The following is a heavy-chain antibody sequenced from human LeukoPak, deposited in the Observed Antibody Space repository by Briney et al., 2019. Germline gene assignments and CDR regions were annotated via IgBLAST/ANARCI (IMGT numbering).Heavy chain of an antibody. D-gene: IGHD3-22*01. J-gene: IGHJ4*02. Sequence: ASVKVSCKVSGYILTKLSLHWVRQAPGGGLEWMGGFDPEDRETIYAQKFQGRVTMTEDTSTNTAHMELSSLRSEDTAVYYCAREKTYYYDSSGYYYFDYWGQGTLVTVSS. V-gene: IGHV1-24*01. CDR2: FDPEDRET. CDR1: GYILTKLS. CDR3: AREKTYYYDSSGYYYFDY.